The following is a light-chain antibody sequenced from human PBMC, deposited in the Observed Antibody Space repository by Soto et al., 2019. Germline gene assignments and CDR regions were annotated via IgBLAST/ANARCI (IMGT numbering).Light chain of an antibody. CDR2: GTS. V-gene: IGKV1-5*01. CDR3: QHYNNYPVT. CDR1: QRISRC. J-gene: IGKJ5*01. Sequence: DIQMTQSPSTLSASVGDGVTITCRASQRISRCLGGYQQKPEKAPNLLIYGTSSLESGVPSRFSGSGSGTEFTLTISSLQSDHFATYFCQHYNNYPVTFGKGTRLEIK.